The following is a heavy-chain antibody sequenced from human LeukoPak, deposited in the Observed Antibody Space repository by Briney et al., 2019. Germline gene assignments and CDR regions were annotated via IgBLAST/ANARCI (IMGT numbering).Heavy chain of an antibody. V-gene: IGHV3-48*02. D-gene: IGHD3-10*01. CDR3: ARSSGSYYNHDH. CDR1: GFTFSSYS. CDR2: ISSSSSTI. J-gene: IGHJ4*02. Sequence: GGSLRLSCVASGFTFSSYSMNWVRQAPGKGLEWVSYISSSSSTIFYADSVKVRFTVSRDNAKNSLYLQMNSLRDEDTAVYYCARSSGSYYNHDHWGQGTLVTVSS.